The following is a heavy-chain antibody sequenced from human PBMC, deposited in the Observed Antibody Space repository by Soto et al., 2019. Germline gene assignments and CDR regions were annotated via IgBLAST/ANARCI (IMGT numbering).Heavy chain of an antibody. D-gene: IGHD6-13*01. CDR2: INAGNGNT. CDR1: GYTFTSYA. CDR3: ARIAHSRSWYLGHHKANWFDP. Sequence: QVQLVQSGAEVKKPGASVKVSCKASGYTFTSYAMPWVRQAPGQRLEWMGWINAGNGNTKYSQKFQGRVTITRDTSASTAYMELSSLRSEDTAVYYCARIAHSRSWYLGHHKANWFDPWGQGTLVTVSS. J-gene: IGHJ5*02. V-gene: IGHV1-3*01.